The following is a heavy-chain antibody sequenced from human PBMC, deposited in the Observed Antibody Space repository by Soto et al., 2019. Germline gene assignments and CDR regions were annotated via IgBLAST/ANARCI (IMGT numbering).Heavy chain of an antibody. CDR3: ASTRDGFVDY. Sequence: SETLSLTCTVSGGSISSYYLSWIRQPPGKGLEWIGYIYYSGSTNYNPSLKSRVTISVDTSKNQFSLKLSSVTAADTAVYYCASTRDGFVDYWGQGTLVTVYS. CDR2: IYYSGST. V-gene: IGHV4-59*01. D-gene: IGHD5-12*01. CDR1: GGSISSYY. J-gene: IGHJ4*02.